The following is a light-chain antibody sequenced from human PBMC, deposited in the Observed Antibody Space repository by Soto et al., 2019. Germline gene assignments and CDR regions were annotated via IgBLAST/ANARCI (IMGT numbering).Light chain of an antibody. V-gene: IGLV2-11*01. CDR2: DVS. CDR3: CSYAGRYKLV. J-gene: IGLJ7*01. Sequence: QSALTQPRSVSGSPGQSVTISCTGTSGDVGGYDYVSWYLKHPDKAPNLIIYDVSKRPSGVPDRFSASKSGNTAYLTVSGLQSEDEAEYFWCSYAGRYKLVFGGGTQLTVL. CDR1: SGDVGGYDY.